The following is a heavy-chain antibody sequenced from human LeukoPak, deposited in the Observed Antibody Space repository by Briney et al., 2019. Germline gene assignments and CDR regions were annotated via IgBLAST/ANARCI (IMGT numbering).Heavy chain of an antibody. Sequence: GRSLRLSCAASGFTFSSYGMHWVRQAPGKGLEWVAVIWYDGRNKYYADSVKGRFTISRDNSKNTLYLQMNSLRAEDTAVYYCARGAYGVRYFDWLFDYWGQGTLVTVSS. J-gene: IGHJ4*02. CDR1: GFTFSSYG. CDR3: ARGAYGVRYFDWLFDY. V-gene: IGHV3-33*01. D-gene: IGHD3-9*01. CDR2: IWYDGRNK.